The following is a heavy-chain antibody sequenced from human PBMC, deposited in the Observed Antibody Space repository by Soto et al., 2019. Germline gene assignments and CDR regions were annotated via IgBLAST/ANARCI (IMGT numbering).Heavy chain of an antibody. CDR3: AKLFSGSFAFDI. J-gene: IGHJ3*02. CDR1: GFTFSNYA. V-gene: IGHV3-23*01. Sequence: GGSLRLSCAASGFTFSNYAMSWVRQAPGKGLEWVSGISGSGGNTYYADSVKGRFTISRDNSKNTLYLQMNSLRAEDTAIYFCAKLFSGSFAFDIWGQGTLVTVSS. CDR2: ISGSGGNT. D-gene: IGHD6-6*01.